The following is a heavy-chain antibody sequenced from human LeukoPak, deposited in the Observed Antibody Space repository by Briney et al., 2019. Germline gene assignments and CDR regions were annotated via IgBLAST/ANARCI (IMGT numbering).Heavy chain of an antibody. CDR3: ASLNNYYGSGSYDQIDY. Sequence: SETLSLTCTVSGGSISSSSYYWGWIRQPPGKGLEWIGGICYSGSTYYNPSLKSRVTMSVDTSKNQFSLKLSSVTAADTAVYYCASLNNYYGSGSYDQIDYWGQGTLVTVSS. CDR1: GGSISSSSYY. CDR2: ICYSGST. V-gene: IGHV4-39*07. J-gene: IGHJ4*02. D-gene: IGHD3-10*01.